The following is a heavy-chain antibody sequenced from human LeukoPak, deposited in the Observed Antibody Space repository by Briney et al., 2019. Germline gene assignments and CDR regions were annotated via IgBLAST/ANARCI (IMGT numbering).Heavy chain of an antibody. CDR3: ARVVQRWYYYYYYGMDV. D-gene: IGHD2-2*01. CDR2: VYFTGNT. Sequence: SETLSLTCNISGGSISRYYWSWIRQPPGKGLEWIGYVYFTGNTNYNPSLKSRLAISVDTSKNLLSLTLSSVTAADTAVYYCARVVQRWYYYYYYGMDVWGQGTTVTVSS. V-gene: IGHV4-59*01. CDR1: GGSISRYY. J-gene: IGHJ6*02.